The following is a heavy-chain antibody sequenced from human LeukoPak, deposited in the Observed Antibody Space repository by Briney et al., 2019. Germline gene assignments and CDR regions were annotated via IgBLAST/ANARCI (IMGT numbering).Heavy chain of an antibody. CDR2: ISSSSSYI. D-gene: IGHD6-25*01. J-gene: IGHJ6*02. CDR3: ARDLSDSYGMDV. CDR1: GFTFSSHS. V-gene: IGHV3-21*01. Sequence: GGSLRLSCAASGFTFSSHSMNWVRQAPGKGLEWVSSISSSSSYIYYADSVKGRFTISRDNAKNSLYLQMNSLRAEDTAVYYCARDLSDSYGMDVWGQGTTVTVSS.